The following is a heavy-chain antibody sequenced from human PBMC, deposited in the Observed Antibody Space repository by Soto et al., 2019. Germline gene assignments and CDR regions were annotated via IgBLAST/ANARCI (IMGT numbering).Heavy chain of an antibody. V-gene: IGHV1-24*01. CDR2: FDPEDGET. CDR1: GYTLTELS. CDR3: ATFYGYSDTSASHPGYYYGLDV. Sequence: ASVKVSCKVSGYTLTELSMHWVRQAPGKGLEWMGGFDPEDGETIYAQKFQGRVTMTEDTSTDTAYMELSSLRSEDTAVYYCATFYGYSDTSASHPGYYYGLDVWGQGTTVTVSS. J-gene: IGHJ6*02. D-gene: IGHD3-22*01.